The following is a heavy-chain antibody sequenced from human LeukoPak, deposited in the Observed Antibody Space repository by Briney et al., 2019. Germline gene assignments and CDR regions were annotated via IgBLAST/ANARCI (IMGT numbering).Heavy chain of an antibody. J-gene: IGHJ3*02. CDR1: GFTFSNAW. D-gene: IGHD3-10*01. CDR3: TTYYGSGSYYTVYSYGLDAFGI. Sequence: NPGGSLRLSCAASGFTFSNAWMSWVRKAPGKGLEWVGRIKSKTDGGTTDYAAPVKGRFTISRDDSKNTLYLQMNSLKTEDTAVYYCTTYYGSGSYYTVYSYGLDAFGIWGQGTMVTVSS. V-gene: IGHV3-15*01. CDR2: IKSKTDGGTT.